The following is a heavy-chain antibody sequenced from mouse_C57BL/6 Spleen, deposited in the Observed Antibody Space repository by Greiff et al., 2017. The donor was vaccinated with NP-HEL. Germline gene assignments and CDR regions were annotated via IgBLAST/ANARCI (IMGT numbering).Heavy chain of an antibody. CDR3: AREGDYYGSSPFFDY. CDR1: GFTFSSYA. J-gene: IGHJ2*01. D-gene: IGHD1-1*01. V-gene: IGHV5-4*01. CDR2: ISDGGSYT. Sequence: EVQLQESGGGLVKPGGSLKLSCAASGFTFSSYAMSWVRQTPEKRLEWVATISDGGSYTYYPDNVKGRFTISRDNAKNNLYLQMSHLKSEDTAMYYCAREGDYYGSSPFFDYWGQGTTLTVSS.